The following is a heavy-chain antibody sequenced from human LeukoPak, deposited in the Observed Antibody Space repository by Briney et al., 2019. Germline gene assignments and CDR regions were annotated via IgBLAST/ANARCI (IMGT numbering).Heavy chain of an antibody. CDR3: ARDEGYCSGGSCYFQDYFDY. Sequence: GRSLRLSCAASGFTFSSYAMHWVRQAPGKGLEWVAVISYDGSNKYYADSVKGRFTISRDNSKNTLYLQMNSLRAEDTAVYYCARDEGYCSGGSCYFQDYFDYWGQGTLVTVSS. D-gene: IGHD2-15*01. J-gene: IGHJ4*02. V-gene: IGHV3-30*04. CDR2: ISYDGSNK. CDR1: GFTFSSYA.